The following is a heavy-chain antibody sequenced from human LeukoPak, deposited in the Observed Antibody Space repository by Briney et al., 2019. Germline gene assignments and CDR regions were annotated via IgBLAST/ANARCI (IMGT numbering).Heavy chain of an antibody. V-gene: IGHV1-2*02. J-gene: IGHJ6*02. CDR2: INPNSGGT. Sequence: ASVKVSCKASGYTFTGYYMHWVRQAPGQGLEWMGWINPNSGGTNYAQKFQGRVTMTRDTSTSTAYMELSRLRSDDTAVYYCARVRVGGYSSGWYDVWGQGTTVTVSS. D-gene: IGHD6-19*01. CDR1: GYTFTGYY. CDR3: ARVRVGGYSSGWYDV.